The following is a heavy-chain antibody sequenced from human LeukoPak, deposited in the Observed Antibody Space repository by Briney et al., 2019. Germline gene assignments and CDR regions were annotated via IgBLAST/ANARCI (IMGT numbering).Heavy chain of an antibody. J-gene: IGHJ4*02. CDR2: ISAYNGNT. CDR1: GYTFTSYG. V-gene: IGHV1-18*01. D-gene: IGHD3-9*01. Sequence: ASVKVSCKASGYTFTSYGISWVRQAPGQGLEWMGWISAYNGNTNYAQKLQGRVTMTTDTSTSTAYMELRSLRSDDTAVYYCARERSNYDILTGYYRYFDYWGQGTLVTVSS. CDR3: ARERSNYDILTGYYRYFDY.